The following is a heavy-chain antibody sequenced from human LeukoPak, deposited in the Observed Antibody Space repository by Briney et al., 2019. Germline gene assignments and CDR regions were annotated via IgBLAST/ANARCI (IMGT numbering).Heavy chain of an antibody. CDR3: ARGTDDYIVATTSFEY. V-gene: IGHV1-69*13. Sequence: SVKVSCKASGYTFTSYGISWVRQAPGQGLEWMGGVIPMVGTPNYAQKFQGGLTITADESTSTVYMELSSLRSEDTAVYYCARGTDDYIVATTSFEYWGQGTLVTASS. J-gene: IGHJ4*02. D-gene: IGHD5-12*01. CDR2: VIPMVGTP. CDR1: GYTFTSYG.